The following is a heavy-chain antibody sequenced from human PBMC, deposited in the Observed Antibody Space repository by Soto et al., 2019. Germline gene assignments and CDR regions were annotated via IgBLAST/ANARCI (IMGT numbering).Heavy chain of an antibody. CDR3: ARGTVTSGRWFGP. Sequence: QVHLVQSETEVKEPGASVTVSCKTSHATFTGYPINWVRQAPGQGLEWLGWISSLSGNTYYARDFQGRLTMTTNTSATTAYMARRSLRSDDTAVYFCARGTVTSGRWFGPWGQGPLVTVSS. CDR2: ISSLSGNT. D-gene: IGHD4-17*01. J-gene: IGHJ5*02. CDR1: HATFTGYP. V-gene: IGHV1-18*04.